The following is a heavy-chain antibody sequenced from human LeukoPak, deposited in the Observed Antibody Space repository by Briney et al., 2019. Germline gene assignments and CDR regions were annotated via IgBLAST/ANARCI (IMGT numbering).Heavy chain of an antibody. V-gene: IGHV4-39*01. D-gene: IGHD1-26*01. CDR2: IYYSGST. CDR3: ARSMGATPLDY. CDR1: GGSISSSSYY. Sequence: ASETLSLTCTVSGGSISSSSYYWGWIRQPPGKGLEWIGSIYYSGSTYYNPSLKSRVTISVDTSKNQFSLKLSSVTAADTAVYYCARSMGATPLDYWGQGTLATVSS. J-gene: IGHJ4*02.